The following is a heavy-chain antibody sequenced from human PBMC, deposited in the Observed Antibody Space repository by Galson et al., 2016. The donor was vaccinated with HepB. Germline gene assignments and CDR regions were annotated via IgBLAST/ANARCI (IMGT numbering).Heavy chain of an antibody. V-gene: IGHV3-30*18. CDR1: GFTFNKYG. CDR2: ISYDGRNE. Sequence: SLRLSCAASGFTFNKYGMHWVRQAPDKGLEWVAVISYDGRNEYYGDSLKGRFTISRDNSKNSVYLQISSLRAEDTAVYYCAKGWVEWLVQDHFDHWGQGTLVTVSP. CDR3: AKGWVEWLVQDHFDH. J-gene: IGHJ4*02. D-gene: IGHD6-19*01.